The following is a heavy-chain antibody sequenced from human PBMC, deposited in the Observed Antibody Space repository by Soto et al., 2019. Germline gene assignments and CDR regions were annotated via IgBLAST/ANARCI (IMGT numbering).Heavy chain of an antibody. Sequence: SVKVSFKASGGTFSSYAISWVRQAPGQGLEWMGGIIPIFYTAKYTQKFQGRVTITADESTSTAYMELSSLRSEDTAVYYCARDLITGTPGYWGQGTLVTVSS. D-gene: IGHD1-20*01. J-gene: IGHJ4*02. V-gene: IGHV1-69*01. CDR2: IIPIFYTA. CDR1: GGTFSSYA. CDR3: ARDLITGTPGY.